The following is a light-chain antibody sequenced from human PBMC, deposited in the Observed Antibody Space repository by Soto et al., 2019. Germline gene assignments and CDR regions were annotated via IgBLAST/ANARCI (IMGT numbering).Light chain of an antibody. CDR3: QQYGSSPRT. Sequence: FVLRHSPCTLSLSPLERASLSFRSSQTVRNNYLAWYQQKPGQAPRLLIYDASSRATGIPDRFSGGGSGTDFTLTISRLEPEDFAVYYCQQYGSSPRTFGQGTKVDIK. V-gene: IGKV3-20*01. J-gene: IGKJ1*01. CDR2: DAS. CDR1: QTVRNNY.